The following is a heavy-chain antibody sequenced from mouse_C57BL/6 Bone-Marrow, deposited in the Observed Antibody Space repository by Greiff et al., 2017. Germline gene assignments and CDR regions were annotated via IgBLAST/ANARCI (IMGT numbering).Heavy chain of an antibody. Sequence: QVQLKQPGAELVMPGASVKLSCKASGYTFTSYWMNWVKQRPGQGLEWIGEIDPSDSYTNYNQKFKGKSTLTVDKSSSTAYMQLSSLTSEDSAVYYCARDRYYGSSWFAYWGQGTLVTVSA. D-gene: IGHD1-1*01. V-gene: IGHV1-69*01. CDR2: IDPSDSYT. CDR1: GYTFTSYW. CDR3: ARDRYYGSSWFAY. J-gene: IGHJ3*01.